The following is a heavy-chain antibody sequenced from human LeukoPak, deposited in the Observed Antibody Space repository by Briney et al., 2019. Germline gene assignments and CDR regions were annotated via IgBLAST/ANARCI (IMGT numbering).Heavy chain of an antibody. CDR1: GYSISSGYY. CDR3: ASDYYDSSGYYSPAFDI. J-gene: IGHJ3*02. Sequence: SETLSLTCTVSGYSISSGYYWGWIRQPPGKGLEWIGSIYHSGSTYYNPSLKSRVTISVDTSKNRFSLKLSSVTAADTAVYYCASDYYDSSGYYSPAFDIWGQGTMVTVPS. D-gene: IGHD3-22*01. CDR2: IYHSGST. V-gene: IGHV4-38-2*02.